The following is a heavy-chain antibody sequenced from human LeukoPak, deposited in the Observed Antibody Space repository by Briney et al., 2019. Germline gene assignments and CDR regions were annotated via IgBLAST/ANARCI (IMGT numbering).Heavy chain of an antibody. J-gene: IGHJ3*02. CDR1: GGSISSYY. D-gene: IGHD2-21*02. CDR3: ASGYCGGACQLGGVDM. V-gene: IGHV4-59*01. CDR2: THYSGAT. Sequence: PSETLSLTCTVSGGSISSYYWSWLRQPPGKGLEYIGYTHYSGATNYNPSLKSRVTISLDTSGNQFSLKLSSVTAADTAVDYCASGYCGGACQLGGVDMWGQGTMVTVSS.